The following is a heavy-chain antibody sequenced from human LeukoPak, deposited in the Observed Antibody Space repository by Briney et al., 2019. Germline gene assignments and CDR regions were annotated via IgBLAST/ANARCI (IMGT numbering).Heavy chain of an antibody. V-gene: IGHV4-4*02. CDR2: IYHSGST. J-gene: IGHJ4*02. CDR3: ARSITGTDDDDDY. D-gene: IGHD1-20*01. CDR1: GGSISSSNW. Sequence: SETLSLTCAVSGGSISSSNWWSWVRQPLGKGLEWIGEIYHSGSTNYNPSLKSRVTISVDKSKNQFSLKLSSVTAADTAVYYCARSITGTDDDDDYWGQGTLVTVSS.